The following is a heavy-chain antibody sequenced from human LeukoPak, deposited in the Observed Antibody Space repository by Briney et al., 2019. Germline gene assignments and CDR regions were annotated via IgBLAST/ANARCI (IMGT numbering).Heavy chain of an antibody. V-gene: IGHV1-46*01. Sequence: GASVNVSCKASGYTFTSYYMHWVRQAPGQGLEWMGIINPSGGSTSYAQKFQGRVTMTRDTSTSTVYIELSRLRSEDTAVYYCARDLDTAMVMGYYYYGMDVWGQGPTVTVSS. CDR1: GYTFTSYY. CDR2: INPSGGST. CDR3: ARDLDTAMVMGYYYYGMDV. D-gene: IGHD5-18*01. J-gene: IGHJ6*02.